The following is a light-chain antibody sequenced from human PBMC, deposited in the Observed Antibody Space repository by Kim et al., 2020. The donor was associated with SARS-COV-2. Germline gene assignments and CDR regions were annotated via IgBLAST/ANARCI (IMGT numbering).Light chain of an antibody. Sequence: ASVGDRVTITCRASETISTYLNWYQQKPGKVPNLLIYGASSLHNGVPSRFSGSGSGTDFTLTISSLQPEDFATYYCQQSYGIPLTFGGGTKVYIK. V-gene: IGKV1-39*01. CDR3: QQSYGIPLT. CDR2: GAS. J-gene: IGKJ4*01. CDR1: ETISTY.